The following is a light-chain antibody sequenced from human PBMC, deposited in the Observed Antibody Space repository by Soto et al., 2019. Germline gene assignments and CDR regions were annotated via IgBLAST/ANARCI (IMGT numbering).Light chain of an antibody. CDR3: SSYSSRDTLVV. CDR1: NSDVDIYNY. CDR2: EVT. Sequence: QSALTQPASVSGSPGQSITISCTGTNSDVDIYNYVSWYQQVPGKAPKLILFEVTNRPLGVSDRFSGSKSGNTASLTISGLQAEDEADYYCSSYSSRDTLVVFGGGTKVTVL. V-gene: IGLV2-14*01. J-gene: IGLJ2*01.